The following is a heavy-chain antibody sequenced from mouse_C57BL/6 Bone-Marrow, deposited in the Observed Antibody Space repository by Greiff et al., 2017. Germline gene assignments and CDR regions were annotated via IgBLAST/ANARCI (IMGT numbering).Heavy chain of an antibody. CDR3: ARDDGYDGSYFDY. Sequence: VQLQQPGAELVKPGASVKLSCTASGFNINDYYMHWVKQRTEQGLEWIGRIDPEDGETKYAPKFQGKATITADTSSNTAYLQLSSLTSEGTAIYYCARDDGYDGSYFDYWGQGTTLTVSS. V-gene: IGHV14-2*01. J-gene: IGHJ2*01. CDR2: IDPEDGET. CDR1: GFNINDYY. D-gene: IGHD2-2*01.